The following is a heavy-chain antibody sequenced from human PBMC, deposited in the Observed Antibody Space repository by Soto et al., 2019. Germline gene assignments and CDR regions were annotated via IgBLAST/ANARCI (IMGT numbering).Heavy chain of an antibody. Sequence: QVQLQQWGAGLLKPSETLSLTCAVYGGSFSGYYWGWIRQPPGKGLEWIGEINHSGSTNYNPSLKSRVTISVDTSKNQFSLKLSSVTAADTAVYYCARARGYDYVWGSYRTPFDYWGQGTLVTVSS. CDR3: ARARGYDYVWGSYRTPFDY. CDR1: GGSFSGYY. V-gene: IGHV4-34*01. CDR2: INHSGST. J-gene: IGHJ4*02. D-gene: IGHD3-16*02.